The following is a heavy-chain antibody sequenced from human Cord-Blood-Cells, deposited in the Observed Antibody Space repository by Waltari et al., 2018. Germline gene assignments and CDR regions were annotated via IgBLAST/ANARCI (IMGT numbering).Heavy chain of an antibody. D-gene: IGHD3-3*01. CDR3: ARLSVVLEWLFLDY. J-gene: IGHJ4*02. CDR2: IIPIFGTA. CDR1: EGRFRSYA. Sequence: VQLVQPGAEVEKAGCSLRVSCKASEGRFRSYAISWLGHAPGQGLEWMGGIIPIFGTANYAQKFQGRVTITADESTSTAYMELSSLRAEDTAVYYCARLSVVLEWLFLDYWGQGTLVTVSS. V-gene: IGHV1-69*01.